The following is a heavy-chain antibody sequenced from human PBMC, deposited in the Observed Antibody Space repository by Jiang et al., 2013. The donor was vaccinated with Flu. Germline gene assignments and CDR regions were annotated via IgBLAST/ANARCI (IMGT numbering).Heavy chain of an antibody. D-gene: IGHD3-3*01. CDR3: ARGERYYDFWSGYYNWFDP. CDR1: GYTFTSYD. J-gene: IGHJ5*02. Sequence: GAEVKKPGASVKVSCKASGYTFTSYDINWVRQATGQGLEWMGWMNPNSGNTGYAQKFQGRVTMTRNTSISTAYMELSSLRSEDTAVYYCARGERYYDFWSGYYNWFDPWGQGTLVTVSS. CDR2: MNPNSGNT. V-gene: IGHV1-8*01.